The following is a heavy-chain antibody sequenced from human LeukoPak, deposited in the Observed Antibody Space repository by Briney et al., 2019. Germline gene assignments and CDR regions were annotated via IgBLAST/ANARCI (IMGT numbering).Heavy chain of an antibody. CDR1: GFIFTTYW. CDR3: ASSVFSFSGSQWDAFDI. J-gene: IGHJ3*02. V-gene: IGHV3-7*03. D-gene: IGHD6-19*01. CDR2: IKQDGGET. Sequence: GGSLRLSCAASGFIFTTYWMTWVRQAPGKGLEWVANIKQDGGETYYVDSVKGRFTIFRDNTKNSLYLQMINLRPEDTAMYYCASSVFSFSGSQWDAFDIWGQGTMVTVSS.